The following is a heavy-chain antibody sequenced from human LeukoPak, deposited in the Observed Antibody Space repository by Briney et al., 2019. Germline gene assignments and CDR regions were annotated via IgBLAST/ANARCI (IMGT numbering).Heavy chain of an antibody. Sequence: SETLSLTCTVSGGSISSGGYSWSWIRQPPGKGLEWVGYIYYSGSTYYNPSLKSRVTISVDTSKNQFSLKLSSVTAADTAVYYCARVNRIFGVVIYAFDIWGQGTMVTVSS. D-gene: IGHD3-3*01. V-gene: IGHV4-30-4*07. J-gene: IGHJ3*02. CDR3: ARVNRIFGVVIYAFDI. CDR2: IYYSGST. CDR1: GGSISSGGYS.